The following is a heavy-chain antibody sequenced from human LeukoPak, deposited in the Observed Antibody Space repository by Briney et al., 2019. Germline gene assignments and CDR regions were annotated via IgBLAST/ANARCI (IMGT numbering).Heavy chain of an antibody. CDR1: GFAFRSHA. J-gene: IGHJ4*02. CDR2: IRYDGSKK. V-gene: IGHV3-30*02. CDR3: SSGWLFGY. Sequence: GGSLRLSCTASGFAFRSHAMHWVRQAPGKGLEWVAFIRYDGSKKFYADSVKGRFTISRDNSKNTLYLQMNSLRAEDTAVYYCSSGWLFGYWGQGTLVTVSS. D-gene: IGHD3-10*01.